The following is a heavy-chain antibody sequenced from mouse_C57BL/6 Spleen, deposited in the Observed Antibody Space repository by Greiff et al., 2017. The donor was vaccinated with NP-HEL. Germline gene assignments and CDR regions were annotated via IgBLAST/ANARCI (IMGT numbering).Heavy chain of an antibody. CDR3: ARGDYDGYFDV. J-gene: IGHJ1*03. Sequence: QVQLKQSGPGLVQPSQSLSITCTVSGFSLTSYGVHWVRQSPGKGLEWLGVIWSGGSTDYNAAFISRLSISKDNSKSQVFFKMNSLQADDTAIYYCARGDYDGYFDVWGTGTTVTVSS. CDR2: IWSGGST. D-gene: IGHD2-4*01. CDR1: GFSLTSYG. V-gene: IGHV2-2*01.